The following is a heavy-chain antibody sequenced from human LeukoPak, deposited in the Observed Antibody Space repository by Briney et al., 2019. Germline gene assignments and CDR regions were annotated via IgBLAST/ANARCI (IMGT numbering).Heavy chain of an antibody. Sequence: PSETLSLTCTVSGGSISSYYWSWIRQPPGQGLAGIGYIYFSGSTNYNPSLTRRVTISVDTSKNQFSLKLSSGTAADTAVYYCARAREYSSSWYPNRGAFDIWGQGTMVTVSS. CDR1: GGSISSYY. CDR2: IYFSGST. V-gene: IGHV4-59*01. CDR3: ARAREYSSSWYPNRGAFDI. J-gene: IGHJ3*02. D-gene: IGHD6-13*01.